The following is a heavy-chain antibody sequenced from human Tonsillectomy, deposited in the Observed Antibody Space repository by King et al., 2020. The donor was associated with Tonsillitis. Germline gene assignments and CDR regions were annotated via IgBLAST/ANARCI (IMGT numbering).Heavy chain of an antibody. Sequence: QLVQSGAEVKKPGESLRISCMSSGYAFSTYSIGWVRQKPGKGLEWMGIISPSDSATRYSPSFEGQVTISADKSSSVAYLQWTSLQPSDTAVYYCTRLLPVPGVLTQAVDVGGQGTMVTV. J-gene: IGHJ6*02. CDR2: ISPSDSAT. CDR1: GYAFSTYS. CDR3: TRLLPVPGVLTQAVDV. D-gene: IGHD3-16*01. V-gene: IGHV5-51*01.